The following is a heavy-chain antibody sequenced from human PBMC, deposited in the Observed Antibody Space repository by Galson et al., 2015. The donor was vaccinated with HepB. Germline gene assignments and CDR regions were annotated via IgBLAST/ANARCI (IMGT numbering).Heavy chain of an antibody. D-gene: IGHD5-24*01. V-gene: IGHV3-73*01. CDR3: TRLKEMPTVENAFDI. CDR1: GFIFSDSG. Sequence: SLRLSCAASGFIFSDSGIHWVRQASGKGLEWVGRIRSKANSYATASAASVKGRFTISRDDSENRAYLQMNSQKTEDTAVYYCTRLKEMPTVENAFDIWGQGTMVTVSS. CDR2: IRSKANSYAT. J-gene: IGHJ3*02.